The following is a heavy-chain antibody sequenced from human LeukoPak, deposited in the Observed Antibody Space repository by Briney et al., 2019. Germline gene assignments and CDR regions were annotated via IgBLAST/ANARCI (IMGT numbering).Heavy chain of an antibody. Sequence: GESLKLSCKGIGYTYRDYWMAWIRQVPGKGLEWMGIIYPGDSDVRYNPSFRGQVTISADKSIDTTYVQWRSLKASDTAMYYCARGTHSNSDWFDPWGQGTLVTVSS. J-gene: IGHJ5*02. V-gene: IGHV5-51*01. D-gene: IGHD2/OR15-2a*01. CDR1: GYTYRDYW. CDR3: ARGTHSNSDWFDP. CDR2: IYPGDSDV.